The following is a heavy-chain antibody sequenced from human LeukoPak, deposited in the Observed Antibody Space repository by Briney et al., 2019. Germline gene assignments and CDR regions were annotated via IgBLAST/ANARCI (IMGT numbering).Heavy chain of an antibody. CDR1: GFTFSSYA. CDR3: AREYR. CDR2: ISYDGSNK. V-gene: IGHV3-30-3*01. Sequence: PGRSLRLSCAASGFTFSSYAMHWVRQAPSKGLEWVAVISYDGSNKYYADSVKGRFTISRDNSKNTLYLQMNSLRAEDTAVYYCAREYRWGQGTLVTVSS. J-gene: IGHJ5*02.